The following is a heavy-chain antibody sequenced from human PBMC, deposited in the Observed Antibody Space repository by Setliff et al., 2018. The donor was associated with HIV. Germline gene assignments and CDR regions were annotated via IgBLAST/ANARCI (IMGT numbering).Heavy chain of an antibody. Sequence: PSETLSLTCAVSAYSISSGYYWGWIRQPPRKGLEWIGSIYHSGSTYYNPSLMSRVTISVDTSKNQFSLKLRSVTAADTAVYYCARQWRDQYNSGVSTEYFQHWGLGTLVTVSS. J-gene: IGHJ1*01. CDR3: ARQWRDQYNSGVSTEYFQH. CDR1: AYSISSGYY. CDR2: IYHSGST. D-gene: IGHD3-22*01. V-gene: IGHV4-38-2*01.